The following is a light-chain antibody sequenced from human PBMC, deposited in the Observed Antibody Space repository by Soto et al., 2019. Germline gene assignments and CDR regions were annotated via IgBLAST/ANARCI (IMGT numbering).Light chain of an antibody. Sequence: QSALTQPASVSGSPGQSITISCIGTSSDVGAYNFVSWYQQHPGTAPKLIIYDVTNRPSGVSNRFSGSKSGNTASLTISGLQVEDEADYYCSSYTSRSNLVVFGGGTKLTVL. V-gene: IGLV2-14*01. J-gene: IGLJ2*01. CDR3: SSYTSRSNLVV. CDR2: DVT. CDR1: SSDVGAYNF.